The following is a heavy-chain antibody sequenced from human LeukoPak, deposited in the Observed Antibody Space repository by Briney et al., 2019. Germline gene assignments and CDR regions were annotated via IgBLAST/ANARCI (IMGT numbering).Heavy chain of an antibody. CDR2: ISYDGSNK. CDR3: AKDREYYDFWSGYYAPSGY. D-gene: IGHD3-3*01. J-gene: IGHJ4*02. Sequence: GSLRLSCAASGFTFSSYGMHWVRQAPGKGLEWVAVISYDGSNKYYADSVKGRFTISRDNSKNTLYQQMNSLRAEDTAVYYCAKDREYYDFWSGYYAPSGYWGQGTLITVSS. CDR1: GFTFSSYG. V-gene: IGHV3-30*18.